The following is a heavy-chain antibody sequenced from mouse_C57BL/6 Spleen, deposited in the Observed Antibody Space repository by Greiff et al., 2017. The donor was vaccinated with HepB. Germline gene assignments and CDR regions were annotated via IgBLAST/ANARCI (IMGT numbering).Heavy chain of an antibody. Sequence: EVQGVESGGDLVKPGGSLKLSCAASGFTFSSYGMSWVRQTPDKRLEWVATISSGGSYTYYPDSVKGRFTISRDNAKNTLYLQMSSLKSEATAMYYCARRELVYWYFDVWGTGTTVTVSS. CDR1: GFTFSSYG. CDR2: ISSGGSYT. J-gene: IGHJ1*03. V-gene: IGHV5-6*01. CDR3: ARRELVYWYFDV. D-gene: IGHD4-1*01.